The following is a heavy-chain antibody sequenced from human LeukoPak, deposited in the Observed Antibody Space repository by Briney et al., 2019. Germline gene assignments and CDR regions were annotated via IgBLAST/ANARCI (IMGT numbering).Heavy chain of an antibody. CDR3: ARGLSGYASSLGY. D-gene: IGHD6-6*01. CDR1: GFTFSSYE. J-gene: IGHJ4*02. CDR2: ISNSGSTM. V-gene: IGHV3-48*03. Sequence: PGGSLRLSCVASGFTFSSYEMNWVRLAPGKGLEWISYISNSGSTMYYADSVKGRLTISRDNAKNSLYLQMNSLRAEDTAVYYCARGLSGYASSLGYWGQGTLVTVSA.